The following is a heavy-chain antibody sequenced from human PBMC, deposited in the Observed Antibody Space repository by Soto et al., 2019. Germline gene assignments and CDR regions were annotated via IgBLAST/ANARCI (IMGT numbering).Heavy chain of an antibody. J-gene: IGHJ2*01. CDR3: ARKILGSTTRPNYWYFEL. D-gene: IGHD7-27*01. V-gene: IGHV3-23*01. Sequence: EVQVLESGGGLVQPGGSLRLSCAGSGFTFINYAMNWVRQAPGNGLEWVSSISGGGDAAFFPDSVRGRFTISRDNSKNTVTLQMNSLGVDDTAVYYCARKILGSTTRPNYWYFELWGRGTLVTVSS. CDR2: ISGGGDAA. CDR1: GFTFINYA.